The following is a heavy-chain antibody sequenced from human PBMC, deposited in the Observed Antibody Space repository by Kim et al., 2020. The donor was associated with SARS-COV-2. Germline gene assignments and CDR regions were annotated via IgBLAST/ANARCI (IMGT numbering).Heavy chain of an antibody. J-gene: IGHJ6*04. CDR2: IYYSGST. Sequence: SETLSLTCTVSGGSVSSGNYYWSWIRQPPGKGLEWIGYIYYSGSTNYNPSLKSRVTISVDTSKNQFSLKLRSVTAADTAVYYCARDVEMAKMGWLDYYYGMDVGGKGTTDNVSS. D-gene: IGHD3-3*01. V-gene: IGHV4-61*01. CDR3: ARDVEMAKMGWLDYYYGMDV. CDR1: GGSVSSGNYY.